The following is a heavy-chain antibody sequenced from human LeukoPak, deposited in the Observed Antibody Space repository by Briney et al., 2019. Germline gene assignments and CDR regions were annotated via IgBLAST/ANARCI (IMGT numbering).Heavy chain of an antibody. CDR1: GFSLNTVGVG. D-gene: IGHD3-10*01. J-gene: IGHJ4*02. CDR3: AHFPSMIRGVIANIYFDH. V-gene: IGHV2-5*02. Sequence: SGPTLMKPTQPLTLTCAFSGFSLNTVGVGVAWIRQTPGKALESLALNYWDDDKRYNPSLKSRLTITKDTSGNQVVLTLTNVDPVDTATYNCAHFPSMIRGVIANIYFDHWGQGTLVAVSS. CDR2: NYWDDDK.